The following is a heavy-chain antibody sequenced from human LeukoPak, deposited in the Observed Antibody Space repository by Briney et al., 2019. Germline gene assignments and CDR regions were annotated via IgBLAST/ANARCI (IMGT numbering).Heavy chain of an antibody. Sequence: GRSLRLSCAASGFTFSSYAMHWVRQAPGKGLEGVAVISYDAYNKYSVDSEKGRLTISRDNSKNTLYLQMNSLRAEDTAVYYCAKGFSGASRIDYWGQGTLVTVSS. J-gene: IGHJ4*02. CDR1: GFTFSSYA. D-gene: IGHD4/OR15-4a*01. CDR3: AKGFSGASRIDY. V-gene: IGHV3-30-3*01. CDR2: ISYDAYNK.